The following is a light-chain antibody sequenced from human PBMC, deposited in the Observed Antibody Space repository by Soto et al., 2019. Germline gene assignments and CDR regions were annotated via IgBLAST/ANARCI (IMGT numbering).Light chain of an antibody. J-gene: IGLJ2*01. CDR2: DVN. Sequence: QSVLTQPASVSGSPGQSITISCTGTSIDIGAYNFVSWYQQHPGKAPKLMLYDVNIRPSGVSNRFSGSKSGNTASLTISGLQAEDEADYYCTSWTTSTTMIFGGGT. V-gene: IGLV2-14*03. CDR3: TSWTTSTTMI. CDR1: SIDIGAYNF.